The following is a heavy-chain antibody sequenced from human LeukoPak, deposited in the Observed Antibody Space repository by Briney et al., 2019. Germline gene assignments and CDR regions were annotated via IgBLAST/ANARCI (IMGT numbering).Heavy chain of an antibody. CDR3: ARGGLDILTGHYPHDAFDI. Sequence: SSETLSLTCTVAGGSISNYYWGWIRQPPGKGLEWIGYIYYSGSTNYNPSLKSRVTISVGTSKDHFSLKLTSVTAADTAVYYCARGGLDILTGHYPHDAFDIWGQGTMLTVSS. CDR1: GGSISNYY. CDR2: IYYSGST. D-gene: IGHD3-9*01. V-gene: IGHV4-59*01. J-gene: IGHJ3*02.